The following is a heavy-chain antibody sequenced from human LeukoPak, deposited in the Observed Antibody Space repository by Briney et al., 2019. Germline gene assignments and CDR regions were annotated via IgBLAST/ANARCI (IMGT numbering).Heavy chain of an antibody. Sequence: PGGSLRLSCVASGFSFQYYWMAWVRQAPGMGLEWVAHIKEDGTQKFYVDSVKGRFTISKDDARNALYLQMNSLRDEDTAIYYCVRGGWELDYWGQGTLVIVSS. V-gene: IGHV3-7*01. CDR2: IKEDGTQK. D-gene: IGHD4-23*01. CDR3: VRGGWELDY. CDR1: GFSFQYYW. J-gene: IGHJ4*02.